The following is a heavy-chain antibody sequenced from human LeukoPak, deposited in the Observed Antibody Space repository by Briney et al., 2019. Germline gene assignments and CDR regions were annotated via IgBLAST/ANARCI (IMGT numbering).Heavy chain of an antibody. CDR2: INPSGGST. CDR3: ASRGYYDSSGYQRDAFDI. CDR1: GYTFTGYY. J-gene: IGHJ3*02. D-gene: IGHD3-22*01. V-gene: IGHV1-46*01. Sequence: ASVKVSCKASGYTFTGYYMHWVRQAPGQGLEWMGIINPSGGSTSYAQKFQGRVTMTRDTSTSTVYMELSSLRSEDTAVYYCASRGYYDSSGYQRDAFDIWGQGTMVTVSS.